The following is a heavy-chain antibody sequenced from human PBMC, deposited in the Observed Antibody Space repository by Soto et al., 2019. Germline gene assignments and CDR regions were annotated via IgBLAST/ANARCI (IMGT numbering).Heavy chain of an antibody. V-gene: IGHV3-15*05. J-gene: IGHJ5*02. CDR1: GFTFSKTW. CDR2: IRSKVDGGTP. CDR3: SSVWGIRPS. Sequence: EVQLVESGGGFVRPGGTLRLSCAASGFTFSKTWMTWVRQAPGKGLEWVGRIRSKVDGGTPDYAASVRGRFVISRDDSTNTLYLQTNSLKDEDTALYYSSSVWGIRPSWGQGNLVTVSS. D-gene: IGHD3-16*01.